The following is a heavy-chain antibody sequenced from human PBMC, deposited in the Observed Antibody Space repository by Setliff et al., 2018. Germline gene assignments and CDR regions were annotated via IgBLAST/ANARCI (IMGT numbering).Heavy chain of an antibody. CDR1: GVSISSYY. J-gene: IGHJ6*02. D-gene: IGHD3-3*01. CDR2: IQNSGGI. Sequence: SETLSLTCNVSGVSISSYYWSWIRQAPGKGLESLGYIQNSGGINYNPSLKSRVTISVDTSTNQFSLKLTSVTAAGTAVYYCARLSWNGLRYFGLDVWGQGTTVTVSS. CDR3: ARLSWNGLRYFGLDV. V-gene: IGHV4-59*01.